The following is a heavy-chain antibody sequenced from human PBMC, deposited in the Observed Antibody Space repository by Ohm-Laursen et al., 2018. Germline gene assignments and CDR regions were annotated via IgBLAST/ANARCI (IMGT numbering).Heavy chain of an antibody. CDR3: ARADVQTYYYYGMDV. CDR2: IYYSGST. CDR1: GGSVTSGSYY. V-gene: IGHV4-61*01. Sequence: SETLSLTCTVSGGSVTSGSYYWSWIRQPPGKGLEWIGYIYYSGSTNYNPSLKSRVTMSIDTSKNQFSLKLTSVTAADTAVYYCARADVQTYYYYGMDVWGQGTTVTVSS. J-gene: IGHJ6*02.